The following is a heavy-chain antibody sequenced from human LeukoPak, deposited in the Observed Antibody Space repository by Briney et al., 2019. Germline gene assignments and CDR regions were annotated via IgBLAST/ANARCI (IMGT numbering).Heavy chain of an antibody. Sequence: SETLSLTCTVSGGSISSYYWSWIRQPPGKGLEWIGYIYYSGSTNYNPSLKSRVTISVDTSKNQFSLKLSSVTAADTAVYYCARGAMIAVGAFDIWGQGTMVTVSS. J-gene: IGHJ3*02. CDR1: GGSISSYY. CDR3: ARGAMIAVGAFDI. CDR2: IYYSGST. V-gene: IGHV4-59*08. D-gene: IGHD3-22*01.